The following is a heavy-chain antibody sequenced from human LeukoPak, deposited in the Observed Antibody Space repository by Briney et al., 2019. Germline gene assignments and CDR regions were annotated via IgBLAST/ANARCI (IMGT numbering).Heavy chain of an antibody. CDR3: ARLTVAAAGTSCSP. CDR1: GGSISSSSYY. J-gene: IGHJ5*02. CDR2: IYYSGST. V-gene: IGHV4-39*01. D-gene: IGHD6-13*01. Sequence: PSETLSLTCTVSGGSISSSSYYWGWIRQPPGKGLEWIGSIYYSGSTYYNPSLKSRVTISVDTSKNQFSLKLSSVTAADTAVYYCARLTVAAAGTSCSPWGQGTLVTVSS.